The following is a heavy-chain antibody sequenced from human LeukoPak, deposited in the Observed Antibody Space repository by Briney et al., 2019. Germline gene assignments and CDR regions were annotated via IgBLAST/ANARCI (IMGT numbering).Heavy chain of an antibody. CDR3: AREQYGGKDY. J-gene: IGHJ4*02. Sequence: GGSLRLSCAASGFTFSNYWMSWVRQAPGKGPEWVANIKEDGSEKYYVDSVKGRFTIFRDNAKNSVYLQMNSLRAEDTAVYYCAREQYGGKDYWGQGNLVTVSS. D-gene: IGHD4-23*01. V-gene: IGHV3-7*05. CDR2: IKEDGSEK. CDR1: GFTFSNYW.